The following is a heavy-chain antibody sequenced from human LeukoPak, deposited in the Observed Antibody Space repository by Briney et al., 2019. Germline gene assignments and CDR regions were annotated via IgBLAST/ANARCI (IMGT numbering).Heavy chain of an antibody. D-gene: IGHD2-2*01. CDR2: IKQDGSEK. CDR1: GFTFSSYW. CDR3: ARDCSSTSCYGFHAFDI. J-gene: IGHJ3*02. V-gene: IGHV3-7*01. Sequence: GGSLRLSCAASGFTFSSYWMSWVRQAPGKGLEWVANIKQDGSEKYYVDSVKGRFTISRDNAKNSLYLQMNSLRAEDTAVYYCARDCSSTSCYGFHAFDIWGQGTMVTVSS.